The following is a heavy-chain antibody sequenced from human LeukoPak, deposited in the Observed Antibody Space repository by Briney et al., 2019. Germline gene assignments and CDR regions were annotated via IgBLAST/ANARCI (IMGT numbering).Heavy chain of an antibody. CDR3: ARLRGNYLPDY. J-gene: IGHJ4*02. CDR2: IYYSGSI. D-gene: IGHD1-7*01. V-gene: IGHV4-59*01. CDR1: GDSISGYY. Sequence: SETLSLTCTVSGDSISGYYWTWIRQPPGKGLGWIGYIYYSGSINYNPSLKSRITISVDTSKNQFSLRLSSVTAADTAVYYCARLRGNYLPDYWGQGTLVTVSS.